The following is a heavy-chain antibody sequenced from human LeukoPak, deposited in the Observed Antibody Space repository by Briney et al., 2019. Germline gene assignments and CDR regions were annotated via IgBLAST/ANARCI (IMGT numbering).Heavy chain of an antibody. V-gene: IGHV1-2*02. J-gene: IGHJ6*02. D-gene: IGHD3-16*02. Sequence: GASVMVSCKASGYTFTGFYIHWVRQAPGQGPEWMGWIKPHSGDTKYTQKFQGRVTMTRDTSINTAYMELSRLTSDDTAVYYCARDLEGRSLREPSLMYYGMDVWGQGTAVSVSS. CDR1: GYTFTGFY. CDR3: ARDLEGRSLREPSLMYYGMDV. CDR2: IKPHSGDT.